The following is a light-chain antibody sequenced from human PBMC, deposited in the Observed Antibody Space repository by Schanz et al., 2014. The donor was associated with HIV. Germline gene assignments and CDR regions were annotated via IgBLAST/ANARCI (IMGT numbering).Light chain of an antibody. CDR1: ALNIGHSS. Sequence: QSVLTQPPSVSAAPGQRVTISCSGSALNIGHSSVSWYQQFPGTAPRLLLYDDHVRPSDIPDRFSGSKSGTSASLAITGLQAEDEADYYCSSYTTSSALVFGTGTKVTVL. J-gene: IGLJ1*01. CDR2: DDH. CDR3: SSYTTSSALV. V-gene: IGLV1-51*01.